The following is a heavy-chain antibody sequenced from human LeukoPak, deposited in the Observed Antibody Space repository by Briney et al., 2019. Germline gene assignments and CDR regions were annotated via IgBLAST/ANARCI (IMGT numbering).Heavy chain of an antibody. CDR2: INPSGGST. V-gene: IGHV1-46*01. CDR1: GYTFTSCY. J-gene: IGHJ4*02. Sequence: ASVKVSXKASGYTFTSCYMHWVRQAPGQGLEWMGIINPSGGSTSYAQKFQGRVTMTRDTSTSTVYMELSSLRSEDTAVYYCARVRSSGYQFDYWGQGTLVTVSS. CDR3: ARVRSSGYQFDY. D-gene: IGHD3-22*01.